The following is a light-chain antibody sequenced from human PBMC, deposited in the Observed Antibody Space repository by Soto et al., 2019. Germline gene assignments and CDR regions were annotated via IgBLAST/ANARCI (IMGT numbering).Light chain of an antibody. Sequence: DIVMTKTPSSLSASVGDRVTITCRASQGISNYLAWYQQKPGKVPKLLIYAASTLQSGVPSRFSGSGSGTDFTLTISSLQPEDVANYYCPRYNSASWTFGQGTKVDIK. V-gene: IGKV1-27*01. CDR3: PRYNSASWT. CDR1: QGISNY. J-gene: IGKJ1*01. CDR2: AAS.